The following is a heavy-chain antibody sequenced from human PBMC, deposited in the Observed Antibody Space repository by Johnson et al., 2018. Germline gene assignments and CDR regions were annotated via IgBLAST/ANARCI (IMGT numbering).Heavy chain of an antibody. CDR1: GFIFSNYD. CDR3: AKAPVGWLGEGAEYFQH. CDR2: ISYDGSNK. V-gene: IGHV3-30*18. Sequence: QVQLVQSGGGVAQPGRSLRLSCAASGFIFSNYDIHWVRQAPGKGLEWVAVISYDGSNKYYADSVKGRFTISRDNAKNSLYLQMNSLRPEDTALYYCAKAPVGWLGEGAEYFQHWGQGTLVTVSS. D-gene: IGHD3-3*01. J-gene: IGHJ1*01.